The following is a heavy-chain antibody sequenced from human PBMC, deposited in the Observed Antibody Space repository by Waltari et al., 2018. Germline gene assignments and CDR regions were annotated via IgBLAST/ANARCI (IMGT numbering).Heavy chain of an antibody. CDR2: INHSGST. V-gene: IGHV4-34*01. CDR3: ARKKGFRGYVDY. Sequence: QVQLQQWGAGLLKPSETLSLTCAVYGGSFSGYYWSWIRQPPGKGLEWIGEINHSGSTNYNPSLKSRVTISVDTSKNQFSLKLSSVTAADTAVYYCARKKGFRGYVDYWGQGTLVTVSS. CDR1: GGSFSGYY. D-gene: IGHD1-26*01. J-gene: IGHJ4*02.